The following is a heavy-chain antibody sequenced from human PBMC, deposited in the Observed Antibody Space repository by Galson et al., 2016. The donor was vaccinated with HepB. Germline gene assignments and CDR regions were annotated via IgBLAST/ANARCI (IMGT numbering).Heavy chain of an antibody. V-gene: IGHV3-7*03. CDR1: GFTFSSYW. Sequence: SLRLSCAASGFTFSSYWMTWVRQAPGKGLEWVATMNQYGSEKRYVDSVKGRFTISRDNAKNSLYLQMNSLRAEDTAVYYCAKVTSEVAIYDYWGQGTLVTVSS. CDR2: MNQYGSEK. CDR3: AKVTSEVAIYDY. D-gene: IGHD2-21*01. J-gene: IGHJ4*02.